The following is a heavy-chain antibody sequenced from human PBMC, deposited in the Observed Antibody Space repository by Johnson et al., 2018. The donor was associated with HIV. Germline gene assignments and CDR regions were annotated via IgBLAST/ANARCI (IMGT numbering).Heavy chain of an antibody. D-gene: IGHD1-26*01. CDR1: GFTFSSYG. V-gene: IGHV3-30*18. CDR2: ISYDGSNK. J-gene: IGHJ3*02. CDR3: AKARGIVGATGAFDI. Sequence: QVQLVESGGGVVQPGRSLRLSCAASGFTFSSYGMHWVRQAPGKGLEWVAVISYDGSNKYYADSVKGRFTISRDNSKNTLYLQMNSLIAEDTALYYCAKARGIVGATGAFDIWGHGTMVTVSS.